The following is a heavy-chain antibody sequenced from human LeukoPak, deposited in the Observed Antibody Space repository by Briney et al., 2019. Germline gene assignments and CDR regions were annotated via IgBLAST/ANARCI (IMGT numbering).Heavy chain of an antibody. D-gene: IGHD3-10*01. J-gene: IGHJ6*04. V-gene: IGHV4-4*02. Sequence: PSETLSLTCAVSGGSISSSNWWSWVRQPPRKGLGWIGEIYHSGSTNYNPSLKSRVTISVDKSKNQFSLKLSSVTAADTAVYYCARDYYGSGSYYGMDVWGKGTTVTVSS. CDR1: GGSISSSNW. CDR2: IYHSGST. CDR3: ARDYYGSGSYYGMDV.